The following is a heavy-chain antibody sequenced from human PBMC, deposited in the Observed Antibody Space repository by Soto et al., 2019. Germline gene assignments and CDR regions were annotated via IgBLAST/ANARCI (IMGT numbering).Heavy chain of an antibody. D-gene: IGHD6-19*01. CDR1: GDSVSSNSAA. V-gene: IGHV6-1*01. CDR2: TYYRSKWYN. J-gene: IGHJ4*02. CDR3: ARTGTLSTLSSGWYVDY. Sequence: SQTLSLTCAISGDSVSSNSAAWNWIRQSPSRGLEWLGRTYYRSKWYNDYAVSVKSRITINPDTSKNQFSLQLTSVTPEDTAGYNCARTGTLSTLSSGWYVDYWGQGTLVTVSS.